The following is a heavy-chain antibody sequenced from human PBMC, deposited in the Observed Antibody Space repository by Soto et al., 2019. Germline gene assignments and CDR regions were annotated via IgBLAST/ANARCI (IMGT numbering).Heavy chain of an antibody. CDR2: IIPIFGTL. J-gene: IGHJ5*02. D-gene: IGHD2-2*01. CDR3: ASGGYCSSPTCRGWSDP. V-gene: IGHV1-69*01. CDR1: GGTFTTYA. Sequence: QVHLVQSGAEVKKPGSSVKVSCKASGGTFTTYAISWVRQAPGLGLEWMGGIIPIFGTLNYAQKFQDRVTITADASTNTAYMELSNLRAEYTAGYYCASGGYCSSPTCRGWSDPWGQGTLVIVSS.